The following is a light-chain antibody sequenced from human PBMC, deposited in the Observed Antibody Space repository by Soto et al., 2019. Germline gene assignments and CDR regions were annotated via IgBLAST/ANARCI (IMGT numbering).Light chain of an antibody. CDR1: QSVSRSY. J-gene: IGKJ2*01. Sequence: DIVLTQSPGTLSLSPGERATLSCRASQSVSRSYLAWYQQIPGQAPRLLIYGASSRATGIPDRFSGSGSGTDFTLTISRLEPEDFAVYYCQQYGSPPYTFGQGTNLAIK. CDR2: GAS. CDR3: QQYGSPPYT. V-gene: IGKV3-20*01.